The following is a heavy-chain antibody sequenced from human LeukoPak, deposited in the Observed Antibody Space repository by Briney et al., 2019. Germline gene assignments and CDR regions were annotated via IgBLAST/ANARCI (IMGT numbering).Heavy chain of an antibody. CDR1: GFTFSSYD. CDR2: ISYGGSNK. CDR3: AKDFAWY. Sequence: PGRSLRLSCAASGFTFSSYDMHWLRQAPGKGLEWVAVISYGGSNKYYADSVKGRFTISRDNSKNTLYLQMNSLRAEDTAVYYCAKDFAWYWGQGTLVTVSS. J-gene: IGHJ4*02. V-gene: IGHV3-30*18. D-gene: IGHD3-3*01.